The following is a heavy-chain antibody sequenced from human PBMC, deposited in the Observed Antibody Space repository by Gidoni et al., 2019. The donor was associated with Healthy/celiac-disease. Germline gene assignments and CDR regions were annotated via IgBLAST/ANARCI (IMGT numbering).Heavy chain of an antibody. CDR3: AKGKRCSSTSCYPGPFDY. V-gene: IGHV3-23*01. Sequence: EVQLLESGGGLVQPGGSLRLSCAASGFTFSSSAMSWVRQAPGKGLDWVSAISGSGGSTYYADSVKGRFTISRDNSKNTLYLQMNSLRAEDTAVYYCAKGKRCSSTSCYPGPFDYWGQGTLVTVSS. J-gene: IGHJ4*02. D-gene: IGHD2-2*01. CDR2: ISGSGGST. CDR1: GFTFSSSA.